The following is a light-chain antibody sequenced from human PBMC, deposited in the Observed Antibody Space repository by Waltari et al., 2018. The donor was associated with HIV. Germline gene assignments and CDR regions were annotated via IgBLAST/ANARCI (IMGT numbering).Light chain of an antibody. V-gene: IGLV1-40*01. CDR2: INT. J-gene: IGLJ3*02. CDR1: NSNIGAPYD. Sequence: QSVLTQPPSVPGAPGRSVIFTCTGNNSNIGAPYDVHWYQQLPGAAPKLLISINTQPASGVRGRLSVSRSGTSASLAITGLQAGDEADYYCQSYDTSLGASVFGGGTKLTVL. CDR3: QSYDTSLGASV.